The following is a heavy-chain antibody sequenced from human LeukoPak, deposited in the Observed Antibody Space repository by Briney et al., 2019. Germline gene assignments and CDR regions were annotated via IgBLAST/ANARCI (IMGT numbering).Heavy chain of an antibody. V-gene: IGHV5-51*01. CDR3: ARLRGPSFTSSYYLDY. CDR2: FYPDVSDT. Sequence: GESLKISCKGSGYSFATYSVAWVRQMPGKGLEWMGIFYPDVSDTRYSPSFQDQITMSADKSSSTAYLQWSGLKASDTAMYYCARLRGPSFTSSYYLDYWGQGTLVTVSS. D-gene: IGHD2-2*01. J-gene: IGHJ4*02. CDR1: GYSFATYS.